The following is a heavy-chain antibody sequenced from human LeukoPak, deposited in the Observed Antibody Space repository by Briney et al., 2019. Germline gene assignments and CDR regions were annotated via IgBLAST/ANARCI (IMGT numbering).Heavy chain of an antibody. CDR1: GYTFTGYY. CDR2: ISPNNGDT. CDR3: ARENYGGDFEY. D-gene: IGHD4-23*01. V-gene: IGHV1-2*02. Sequence: ASVKLSCKASGYTFTGYYIHWVRQAPGQGLEWMGWISPNNGDTNYAQKFQGRVTLTWDTSFNTAYMDLSRLTSDDTAIYYCARENYGGDFEYWGQGALVTVSS. J-gene: IGHJ4*02.